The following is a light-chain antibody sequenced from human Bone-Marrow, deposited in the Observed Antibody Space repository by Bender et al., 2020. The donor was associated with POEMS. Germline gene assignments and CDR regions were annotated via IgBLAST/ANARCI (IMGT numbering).Light chain of an antibody. J-gene: IGLJ3*02. CDR2: LNIDGSH. CDR1: SGHSSYA. CDR3: QTWGSGSWV. Sequence: QLVLTQSPSASASLGASVKLTCTLSSGHSSYAIAWHQQQPQKGPRYLMKLNIDGSHSKGDGIPDRFSGSSSGAERYLTISSLHSEDEADYYCQTWGSGSWVFGGGTKLTVL. V-gene: IGLV4-69*01.